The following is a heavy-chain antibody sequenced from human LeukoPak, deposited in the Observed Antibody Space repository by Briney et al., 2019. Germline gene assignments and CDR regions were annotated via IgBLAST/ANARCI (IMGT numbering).Heavy chain of an antibody. CDR2: ISGGSGST. J-gene: IGHJ4*02. CDR3: ARGGFSHDSSGYLDY. D-gene: IGHD3-22*01. CDR1: GFTFSSYA. Sequence: PGGSLRLSCAASGFTFSSYAMSWVRQAPGKGLAWVSTISGGSGSTYCADSVKGRFTISRDNSKNTLYLQMNSLRAEDTAVYYCARGGFSHDSSGYLDYWGQGTLVTVSS. V-gene: IGHV3-23*01.